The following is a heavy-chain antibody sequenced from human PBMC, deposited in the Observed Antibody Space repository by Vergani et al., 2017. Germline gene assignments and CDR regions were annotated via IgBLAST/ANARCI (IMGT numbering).Heavy chain of an antibody. V-gene: IGHV3-21*01. CDR2: ISSSSSYI. D-gene: IGHD2-2*01. Sequence: EVQLVESGGGLVKPGGSLRLSCAASGFTFSSYSLNWVRQAPGKGLEWVSSISSSSSYIYYADSVKGRFTISRVNAKNSLYLQMNSLRAEDTAVYYGARGWYCSITSCYQGVMVVWGKXP. CDR1: GFTFSSYS. J-gene: IGHJ6*03. CDR3: ARGWYCSITSCYQGVMVV.